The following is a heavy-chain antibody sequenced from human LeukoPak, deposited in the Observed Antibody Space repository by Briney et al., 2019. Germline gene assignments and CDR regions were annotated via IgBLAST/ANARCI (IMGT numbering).Heavy chain of an antibody. CDR3: ASTAYDSSGYLDY. D-gene: IGHD3-22*01. J-gene: IGHJ4*02. V-gene: IGHV3-66*01. CDR2: IYSGGST. Sequence: GGSLRLSCAASGFTVSSNYMSWVRQAPGKGLEWVSVIYSGGSTYYADSVKGRFTISRDNSKNTLYLQMNSLRAEDTAVYYCASTAYDSSGYLDYWGQGTLVTVSS. CDR1: GFTVSSNY.